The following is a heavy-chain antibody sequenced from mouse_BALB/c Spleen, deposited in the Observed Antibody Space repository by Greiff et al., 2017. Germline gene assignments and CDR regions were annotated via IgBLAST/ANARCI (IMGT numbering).Heavy chain of an antibody. CDR1: GFTFSSFG. CDR2: ISSGSSTI. J-gene: IGHJ3*01. Sequence: EVQRVESGGGLVQPGGSRKLSCAASGFTFSSFGMHWVRQAPEKGLEWVAYISSGSSTIYYADTVKGRFTISRDNPKNTLFLQMTSLRSEDTAMYYCARSDDYDGGSWFAYWGQGTLVTVSA. CDR3: ARSDDYDGGSWFAY. V-gene: IGHV5-17*02. D-gene: IGHD2-4*01.